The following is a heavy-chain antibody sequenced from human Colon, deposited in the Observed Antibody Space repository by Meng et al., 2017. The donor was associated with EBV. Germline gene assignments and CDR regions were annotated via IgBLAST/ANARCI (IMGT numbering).Heavy chain of an antibody. CDR2: IYYSGST. D-gene: IGHD5-24*01. CDR1: GGSISSGGYY. J-gene: IGHJ4*02. V-gene: IGHV4-31*03. Sequence: QGQLTESGPGLVKPLQTLSLTCTVSGGSISSGGYYWSWIRQHPGKGLEWIGYIYYSGSTYYNPSLKSRVTISIDTSKNQFSLKLSSVTAADTAVYYCARGPSRWLQFSFDYWGQGTLVTVSS. CDR3: ARGPSRWLQFSFDY.